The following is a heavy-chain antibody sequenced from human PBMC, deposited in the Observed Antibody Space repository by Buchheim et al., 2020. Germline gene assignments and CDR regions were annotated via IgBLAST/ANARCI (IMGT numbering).Heavy chain of an antibody. CDR1: GFTFSSYA. V-gene: IGHV3-30-3*01. CDR3: AREGDFWSGYYDYYYYGMDV. CDR2: ISYDGSNK. Sequence: QVQLVESGGGVVQPGRSLRLSCAASGFTFSSYAMHWVRQAPGKGLEWVAVISYDGSNKYYADSVKGRFTISSDNSTNTLYLQMNSLRAEDTAVYYCAREGDFWSGYYDYYYYGMDVWGQGTT. D-gene: IGHD3-3*01. J-gene: IGHJ6*02.